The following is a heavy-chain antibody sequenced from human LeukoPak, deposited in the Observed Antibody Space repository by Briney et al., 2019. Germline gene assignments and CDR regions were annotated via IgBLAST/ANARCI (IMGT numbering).Heavy chain of an antibody. Sequence: SETLSLTCTVSGGSVSSYYWSWIRQSPGKGLEWIGYICSSGSSNYNPSLKSRVTISVDTSKSQFSLELSSVTAADTAVYFCARHDYYYYYMDVWGKGTTVTVSS. J-gene: IGHJ6*03. CDR3: ARHDYYYYYMDV. CDR1: GGSVSSYY. CDR2: ICSSGSS. V-gene: IGHV4-59*08.